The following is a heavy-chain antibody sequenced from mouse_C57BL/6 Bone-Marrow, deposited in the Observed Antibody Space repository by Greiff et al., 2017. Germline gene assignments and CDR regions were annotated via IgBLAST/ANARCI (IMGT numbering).Heavy chain of an antibody. V-gene: IGHV8-8*01. CDR1: GFSLSTFGMG. CDR3: ARIRDDGSYWYFDV. CDR2: IWWDDDK. J-gene: IGHJ1*03. Sequence: QVTLKVSGPGILQPSQTLSLTCSFSGFSLSTFGMGVGWIRQPSGKGLEWLAHIWWDDDKYYNPALKSRLTISKDTSKHQVFLKIANVDTADTATYYCARIRDDGSYWYFDVWGTGTTVTVSS. D-gene: IGHD2-12*01.